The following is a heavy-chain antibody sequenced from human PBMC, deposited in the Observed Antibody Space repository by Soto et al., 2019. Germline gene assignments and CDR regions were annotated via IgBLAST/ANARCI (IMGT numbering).Heavy chain of an antibody. D-gene: IGHD1-1*01. CDR2: IYDSGST. V-gene: IGHV4-4*09. Sequence: QVQLQESGPGLVKPSETLSLTCTVSGGSISSYYWSWIRQPPGKGLEWIGYIYDSGSTNYNPSLTSRVTISVDTSANQFSLKLSSVTAADTAVYYCATHNDRGDPGPLGYWGQGTLVTVSS. CDR1: GGSISSYY. J-gene: IGHJ4*02. CDR3: ATHNDRGDPGPLGY.